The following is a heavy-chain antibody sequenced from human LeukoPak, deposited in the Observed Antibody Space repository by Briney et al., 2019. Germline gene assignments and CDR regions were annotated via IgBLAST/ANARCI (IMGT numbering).Heavy chain of an antibody. V-gene: IGHV3-9*01. CDR3: AKDVGGRWPLYYFDY. D-gene: IGHD2-21*02. Sequence: GGSLRLSCAASGFTFDDYAMHWVRQAPGKGLGWVSGISWNSGSIVYADSVKGRFSISRDNAKNSLYLQMNSLRAEDTALYYCAKDVGGRWPLYYFDYWGQGTLVTVSS. CDR2: ISWNSGSI. CDR1: GFTFDDYA. J-gene: IGHJ4*02.